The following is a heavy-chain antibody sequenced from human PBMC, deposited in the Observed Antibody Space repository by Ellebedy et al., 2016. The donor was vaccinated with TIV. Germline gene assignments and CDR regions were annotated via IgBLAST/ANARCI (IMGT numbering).Heavy chain of an antibody. CDR1: GGSISAYY. D-gene: IGHD3-22*01. CDR2: IHYSGST. J-gene: IGHJ4*02. Sequence: SETLSLTCTVSGGSISAYYWSWIRQPPGQGLEWIGYIHYSGSTNYNPSLKSRVTISVDTSKNQFSLKLTSVTAADTALYYCASGFYDSRGYSMPFDYWGQGTLVTVSS. CDR3: ASGFYDSRGYSMPFDY. V-gene: IGHV4-59*01.